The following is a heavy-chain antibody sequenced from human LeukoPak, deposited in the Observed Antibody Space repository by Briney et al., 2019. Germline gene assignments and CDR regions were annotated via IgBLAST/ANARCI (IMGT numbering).Heavy chain of an antibody. CDR1: GGTFSNNP. J-gene: IGHJ3*02. V-gene: IGHV1-69*06. Sequence: VKVSCKASGGTFSNNPISWVRQAPGQGLEWMGEIIPIFGTATYAQKFQGRGTITADTSTSTVYMELSSLRSEDTAVYYCARRYCTNGVCYHDRGAFDIWGQGTMVTVSS. CDR3: ARRYCTNGVCYHDRGAFDI. CDR2: IIPIFGTA. D-gene: IGHD2-8*01.